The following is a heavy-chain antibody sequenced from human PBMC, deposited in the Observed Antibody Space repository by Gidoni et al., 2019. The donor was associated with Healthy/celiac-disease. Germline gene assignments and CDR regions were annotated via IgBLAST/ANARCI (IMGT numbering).Heavy chain of an antibody. D-gene: IGHD1-26*01. CDR1: GLTFSSYG. V-gene: IGHV3-30*18. Sequence: QVQLVESGGGVVQPGRSLRLSCAASGLTFSSYGMHWVRQAPGKGLEWVAVISYDGSNKYYADSVKGRFTISRDNSKNTLYLQMNSLRAEDTAVYYCAKALRGATFSTTWGQGTLVTVSS. J-gene: IGHJ5*02. CDR3: AKALRGATFSTT. CDR2: ISYDGSNK.